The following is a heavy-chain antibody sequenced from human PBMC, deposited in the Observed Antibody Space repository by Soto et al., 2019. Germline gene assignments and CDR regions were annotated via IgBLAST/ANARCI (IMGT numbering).Heavy chain of an antibody. D-gene: IGHD5-18*01. CDR3: ARDGIDTAMVPPYNWFDP. CDR1: GCTFSIYA. V-gene: IGHV1-69*13. J-gene: IGHJ5*02. CDR2: IIPIFGTA. Sequence: SLKVSCKASGCTFSIYAISWVLQAPGQGLEWMGGIIPIFGTANYAQKFQGRVTITADESTSTAYMELSSLRSEDTAVYYCARDGIDTAMVPPYNWFDPWGQGTLVTVSS.